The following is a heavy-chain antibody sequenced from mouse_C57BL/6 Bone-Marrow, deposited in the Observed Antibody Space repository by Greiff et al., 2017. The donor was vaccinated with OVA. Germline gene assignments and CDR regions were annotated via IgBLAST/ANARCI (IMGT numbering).Heavy chain of an antibody. V-gene: IGHV1-81*01. J-gene: IGHJ4*01. CDR1: GYTFTSYG. D-gene: IGHD1-1*01. CDR2: IYPRSGNT. Sequence: VKLQQSGAELARPGASVKLSCKASGYTFTSYGISWVKQRTGQGLEWIGEIYPRSGNTYYNEKFKGKATLTADKSSSTAYMELRSLTSEDSAVYFCARLPLLLRYYYAMDYWGQGTSVTVSS. CDR3: ARLPLLLRYYYAMDY.